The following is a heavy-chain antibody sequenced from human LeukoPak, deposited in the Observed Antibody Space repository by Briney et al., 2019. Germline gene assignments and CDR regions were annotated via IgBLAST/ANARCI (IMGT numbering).Heavy chain of an antibody. CDR2: ISSSSSYI. Sequence: GGSLRLSCAASGFTFSSYSMNWVRQAPGKGLEWVSSISSSSSYIYYADSVKGRFTISRDNAKNSLYLQMNSLRAEDTAVYYCAREGSSGWYYYYYYMDVWGKGITVTVSS. D-gene: IGHD6-19*01. J-gene: IGHJ6*03. CDR3: AREGSSGWYYYYYYMDV. V-gene: IGHV3-21*01. CDR1: GFTFSSYS.